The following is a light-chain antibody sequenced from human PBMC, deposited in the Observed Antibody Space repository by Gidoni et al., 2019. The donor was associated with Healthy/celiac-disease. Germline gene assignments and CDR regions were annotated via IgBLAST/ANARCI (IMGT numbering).Light chain of an antibody. CDR1: QGISSY. V-gene: IGKV1-9*01. CDR2: ASS. Sequence: DSQSTQSPSFLPASVGDRVTITRLASQGISSYLAWYQQKPGKAPKLLIYASSTLQSGVPSRFSCSGSGTEFTLTISSMQPEDSATYYCQQLNSYPRMYTFGQGTKLEIK. CDR3: QQLNSYPRMYT. J-gene: IGKJ2*01.